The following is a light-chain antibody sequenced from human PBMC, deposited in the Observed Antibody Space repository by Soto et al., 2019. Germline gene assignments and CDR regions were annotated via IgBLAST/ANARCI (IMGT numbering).Light chain of an antibody. V-gene: IGKV3-20*01. Sequence: EIVLTQSPGTLSLSPGERAALSCRASQGLKSAYLAWYQQKPGQAPRLLIYGASSRDSGIPDRFSGSGSGTDFTLTISRLEPEDFAVYFCQQYGDSQPTVGQGTTVDIX. J-gene: IGKJ1*01. CDR3: QQYGDSQPT. CDR1: QGLKSAY. CDR2: GAS.